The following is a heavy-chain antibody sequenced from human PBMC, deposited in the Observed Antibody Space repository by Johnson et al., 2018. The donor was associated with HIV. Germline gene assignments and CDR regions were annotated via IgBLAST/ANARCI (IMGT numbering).Heavy chain of an antibody. CDR1: NFTFKDYY. J-gene: IGHJ3*02. CDR2: ISGSGFDT. V-gene: IGHV3-11*04. D-gene: IGHD1-20*01. CDR3: ARAPYNWNEGLVAAFDM. Sequence: QVQLVESGGGVVQPGGSLRLSCATSNFTFKDYYMNWIRQAPGQGLEWISYISGSGFDTFYAASVKGRFTISRDNAKKSLYLQRSSLRAEDTAVYYCARAPYNWNEGLVAAFDMWGRGTKVTVSS.